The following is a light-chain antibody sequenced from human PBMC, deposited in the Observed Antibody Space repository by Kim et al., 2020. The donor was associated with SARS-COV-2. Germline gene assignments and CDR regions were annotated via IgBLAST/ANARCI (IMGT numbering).Light chain of an antibody. CDR1: ALPKQY. Sequence: SYELTQPPSVSVSPGQTARITCSGDALPKQYAYWYQQKPGQAPVLVIYKDSERPSGIPERFSGSSSGTTVTLTISGVQAEDEADYYCQSADNSGTYPVVFGGGTQLTVL. CDR2: KDS. V-gene: IGLV3-25*03. CDR3: QSADNSGTYPVV. J-gene: IGLJ2*01.